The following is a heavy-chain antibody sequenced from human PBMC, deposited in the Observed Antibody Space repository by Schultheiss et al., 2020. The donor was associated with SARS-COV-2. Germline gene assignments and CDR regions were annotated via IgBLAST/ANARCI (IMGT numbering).Heavy chain of an antibody. CDR3: AGSGYRYGARW. J-gene: IGHJ4*02. CDR1: GDSITTYY. CDR2: IHYSGST. Sequence: SETLSLTCTVSGDSITTYYWSWFRQPPGKGLEWIGYIHYSGSTNHNPSLKSRVFTLVDTSKNQFSVKLTSVTAADTAVYYCAGSGYRYGARWWGQGTLVTVSS. D-gene: IGHD5-18*01. V-gene: IGHV4-59*01.